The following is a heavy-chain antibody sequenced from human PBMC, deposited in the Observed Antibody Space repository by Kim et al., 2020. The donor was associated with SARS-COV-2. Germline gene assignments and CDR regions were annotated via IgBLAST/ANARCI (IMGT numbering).Heavy chain of an antibody. V-gene: IGHV3-9*01. CDR1: GFTFGDYA. J-gene: IGHJ5*02. D-gene: IGHD3-10*01. Sequence: GGSLRLSCAASGFTFGDYAIHWVRQAPGKGLEWVSGISWNGGSRGYTDSVEGRFTISRDNAKNSLYLQMNSLRAEDTALYYCAKDINPTIRGVNSWFDPWGQGTLVTVSS. CDR2: ISWNGGSR. CDR3: AKDINPTIRGVNSWFDP.